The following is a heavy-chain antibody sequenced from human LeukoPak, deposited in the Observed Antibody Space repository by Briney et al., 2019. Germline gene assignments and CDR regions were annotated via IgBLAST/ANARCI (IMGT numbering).Heavy chain of an antibody. CDR3: AKDAAGPEF. J-gene: IGHJ4*02. CDR1: GPTFSDYS. D-gene: IGHD6-13*01. Sequence: GSLRLSCAVSGPTFSDYSMTWVRQAPGKGLFWVSGISAGGGSTYYADSVKGRFTISRDNSRNTLYLQMNSLRAEDTAVYYGAKDAAGPEFWGQGTLVTVSS. V-gene: IGHV3-23*01. CDR2: ISAGGGST.